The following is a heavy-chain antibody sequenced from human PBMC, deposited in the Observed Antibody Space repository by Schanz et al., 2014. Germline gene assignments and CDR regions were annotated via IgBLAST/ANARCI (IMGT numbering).Heavy chain of an antibody. D-gene: IGHD6-19*01. CDR2: ISAYSGNT. CDR3: ARGEYSSGWYHRDSAHFDY. Sequence: QVQLVQSGAEVKKPGASVKVSCKASGYTFTSYGINWVRQAPGQGLEWMGWISAYSGNTNYAQKLQGRVTMTTDTTTSKAYMELSSLRSSDTAVDYCARGEYSSGWYHRDSAHFDYWGQGTLVTVSS. V-gene: IGHV1-18*01. J-gene: IGHJ4*02. CDR1: GYTFTSYG.